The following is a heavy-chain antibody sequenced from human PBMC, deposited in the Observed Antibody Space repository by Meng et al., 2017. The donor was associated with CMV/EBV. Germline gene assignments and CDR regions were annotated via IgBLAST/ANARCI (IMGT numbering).Heavy chain of an antibody. D-gene: IGHD2-2*01. V-gene: IGHV1-69*05. CDR3: AREGQSGVPAALYVFWFDP. Sequence: SVKVSCKASGYTFTSYDINWVRQATGQGLEWMGGIIPIFGTANYAQKFQGRVTITTDESTSTAYMELSSLRSEDTAVYYCAREGQSGVPAALYVFWFDPWGQGTLVTVSS. CDR1: GYTFTSYD. CDR2: IIPIFGTA. J-gene: IGHJ5*02.